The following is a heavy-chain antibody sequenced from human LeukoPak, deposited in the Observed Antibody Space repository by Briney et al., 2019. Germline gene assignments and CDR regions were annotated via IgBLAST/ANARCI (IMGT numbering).Heavy chain of an antibody. CDR3: ARRKGRWSYSSSSGGWFDP. CDR1: EFTFSSYG. V-gene: IGHV3-30*02. CDR2: IRYDGSNK. Sequence: GGSLRLSCAASEFTFSSYGMHWVRQAPGKGLEWVAFIRYDGSNKYYADSVKGRFTISRDNSKNTLYLQMNSLRAEDTAVYYCARRKGRWSYSSSSGGWFDPWGQGTLVTVSS. D-gene: IGHD6-6*01. J-gene: IGHJ5*02.